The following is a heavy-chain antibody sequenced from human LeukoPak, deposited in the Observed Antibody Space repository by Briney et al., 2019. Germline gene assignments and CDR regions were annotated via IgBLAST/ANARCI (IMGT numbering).Heavy chain of an antibody. CDR1: GFTFSSYW. Sequence: GGSLRLSCAASGFTFSSYWMNWARQAPGKGLEWVSAISGSGGSTYYADSVKGRFTISRDNSKNTLYLQMNSLRAEDTAVYYCATRGCGSGGSCYPNWFDPWGQGTLVTVSS. V-gene: IGHV3-23*01. D-gene: IGHD2-15*01. CDR2: ISGSGGST. CDR3: ATRGCGSGGSCYPNWFDP. J-gene: IGHJ5*02.